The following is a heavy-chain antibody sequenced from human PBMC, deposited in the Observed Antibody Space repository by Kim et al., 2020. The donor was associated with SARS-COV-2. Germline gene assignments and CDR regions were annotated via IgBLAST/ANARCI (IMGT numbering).Heavy chain of an antibody. V-gene: IGHV4-34*01. CDR3: ARSFRDSSGYYLGY. CDR1: GGSFSGYY. D-gene: IGHD3-22*01. Sequence: SETLSLTCAVYGGSFSGYYWSWIRQPPGKGLEWIGEINHSGSTNYNPSLKSRVTISVDTSKNQFSLKLSSVTAADTAVYYCARSFRDSSGYYLGYWGQGTLVTVSS. CDR2: INHSGST. J-gene: IGHJ4*02.